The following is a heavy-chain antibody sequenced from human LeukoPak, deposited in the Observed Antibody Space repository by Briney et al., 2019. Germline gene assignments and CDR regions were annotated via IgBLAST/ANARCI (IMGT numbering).Heavy chain of an antibody. CDR3: ARDGNHWEQLPLDF. CDR1: GGSISTYY. Sequence: PSETLSLTCTVSGGSISTYYWSWIRQPAGKGLEWIGRIYSTGSTNYNPSLKSRVTMSFDTSKNQFSLKLSSVTAADTAVYYCARDGNHWEQLPLDFWGQGTLVTVSS. CDR2: IYSTGST. D-gene: IGHD1/OR15-1a*01. J-gene: IGHJ4*02. V-gene: IGHV4-4*07.